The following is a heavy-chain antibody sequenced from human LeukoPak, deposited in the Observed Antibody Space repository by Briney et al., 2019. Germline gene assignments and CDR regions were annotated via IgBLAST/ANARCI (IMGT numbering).Heavy chain of an antibody. CDR1: GYTFSRHG. Sequence: GGSLRLSCAASGYTFSRHGMNWVRQAPGKGLEWVSGISPSGDITYFADSVKGRFTISRDNSKNTLYLEMNSLRAEDTALYYCAKDDKRLQYESWGQGTLVTVSS. CDR3: AKDDKRLQYES. J-gene: IGHJ5*02. V-gene: IGHV3-23*01. CDR2: ISPSGDIT. D-gene: IGHD5-24*01.